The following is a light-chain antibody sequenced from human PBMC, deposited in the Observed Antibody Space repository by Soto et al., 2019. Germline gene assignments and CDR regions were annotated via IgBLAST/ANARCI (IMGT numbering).Light chain of an antibody. CDR3: QQFANSRGT. CDR2: GAS. CDR1: QSISSTY. V-gene: IGKV3-20*01. J-gene: IGKJ4*01. Sequence: EIVLTQSPGTLSLSPGERATLSCRASQSISSTYLAWYQQKPGQAPRLLIYGASSRATGIPDRFSGSGSGTDFTLTISRLEPEDFAVYYCQQFANSRGTFGGATKVDIK.